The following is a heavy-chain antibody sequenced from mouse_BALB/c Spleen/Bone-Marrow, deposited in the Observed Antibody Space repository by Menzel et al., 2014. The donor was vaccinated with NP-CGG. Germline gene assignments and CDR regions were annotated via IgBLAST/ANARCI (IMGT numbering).Heavy chain of an antibody. Sequence: EVQLQQSGPELVKPGASVKVSCKASGYAFTNYNMYWVKQSHGKSLGWIGYIDPYSGGTNYNQKFRGKATLTVDKSSSTAYMHLNSLTSEDSAVYYCSRGVLAYFDYWGQGTTLTVSS. J-gene: IGHJ2*01. V-gene: IGHV1S135*01. D-gene: IGHD2-14*01. CDR3: SRGVLAYFDY. CDR1: GYAFTNYN. CDR2: IDPYSGGT.